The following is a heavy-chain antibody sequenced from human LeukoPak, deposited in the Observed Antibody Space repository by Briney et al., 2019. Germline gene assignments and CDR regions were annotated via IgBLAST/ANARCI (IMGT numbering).Heavy chain of an antibody. J-gene: IGHJ4*02. CDR3: ARFQASEFRGFDH. Sequence: AASVKVSCKTSGYRFITFGINWVRQAPGQGLEWMGWINPYNGNRYYAKKFQDRFNMTTDTSTSTVYLELQTLTSDDTVIYYCARFQASEFRGFDHWGQGTLITVSS. CDR1: GYRFITFG. D-gene: IGHD3-10*01. CDR2: INPYNGNR. V-gene: IGHV1-18*01.